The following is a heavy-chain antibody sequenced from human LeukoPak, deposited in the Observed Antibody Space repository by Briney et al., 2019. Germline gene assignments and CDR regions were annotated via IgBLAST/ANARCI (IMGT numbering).Heavy chain of an antibody. V-gene: IGHV3-23*01. J-gene: IGHJ4*02. CDR1: GFTFSSYA. CDR2: ISGSGGST. CDR3: AKHSSGWYGCFDY. D-gene: IGHD6-19*01. Sequence: GGSLRLSCAASGFTFSSYAMSWVRQAPGKGLEWVSAISGSGGSTYYADSVKGRLTISRDNSKNTLYLQMNSLRAEDTAVYYCAKHSSGWYGCFDYWGQGTLVAVSS.